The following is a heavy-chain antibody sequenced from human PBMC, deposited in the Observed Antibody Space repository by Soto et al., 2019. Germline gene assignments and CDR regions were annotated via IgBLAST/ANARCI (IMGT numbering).Heavy chain of an antibody. CDR1: GGSISGYY. V-gene: IGHV4-34*01. CDR2: ISHIGST. J-gene: IGHJ6*02. Sequence: TSETLSLTYAVYGGSISGYYWRWIRKPPGKGLEWIGEISHIGSTTYNPSLKSRVTISVDTSKNQFSLKLSSVTAADTAVYYCARGATTVEHYYYYGLDVWGQGTTVTVSS. CDR3: ARGATTVEHYYYYGLDV. D-gene: IGHD4-17*01.